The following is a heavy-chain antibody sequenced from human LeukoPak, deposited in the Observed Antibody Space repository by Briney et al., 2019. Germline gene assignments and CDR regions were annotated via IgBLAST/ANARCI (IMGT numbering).Heavy chain of an antibody. CDR1: GFTFSSYW. V-gene: IGHV3-7*01. J-gene: IGHJ5*02. CDR2: IEQDGSEK. CDR3: TRTPVGAITP. Sequence: PGGSLRLSCAASGFTFSSYWMTWFRQAPGKGLEWVANIEQDGSEKYYVDSVKGRFTISRDNAKNSLYLQMNSLRVEDTAVYYCTRTPVGAITPWGQGSMVTVSS. D-gene: IGHD1-26*01.